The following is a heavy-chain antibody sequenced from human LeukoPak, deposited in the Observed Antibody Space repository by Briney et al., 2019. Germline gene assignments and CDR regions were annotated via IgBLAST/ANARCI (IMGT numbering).Heavy chain of an antibody. V-gene: IGHV4-59*01. D-gene: IGHD4-23*01. CDR3: ARELGATVVNYGMDV. CDR2: IHYSGST. CDR1: GGSISNYY. Sequence: ETLSVTCTVSGGSISNYYWSWIRQPPGKGLEWIGYIHYSGSTNYNPSLKSRVTISVDTSKNQLSLKLTSMTAADTAVYYCARELGATVVNYGMDVWGQGTAVTVS. J-gene: IGHJ6*02.